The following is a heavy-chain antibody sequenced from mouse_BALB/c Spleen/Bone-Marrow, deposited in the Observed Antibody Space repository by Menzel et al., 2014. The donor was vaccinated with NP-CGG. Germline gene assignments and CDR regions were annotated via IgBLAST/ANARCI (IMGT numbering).Heavy chain of an antibody. CDR3: ARDY. CDR1: GYTFTDTW. Sequence: QVQLKQSGPELAKPGASVKMSCKASGYTFTDTWIHWTKQRPGQGLEWIGYINPSTGYAEYNQNFEDKATLTVDKSSSTAYMQLSSLTSEDSAVYYCARDYWGQGTTLTVSS. CDR2: INPSTGYA. J-gene: IGHJ2*01. V-gene: IGHV1-7*01.